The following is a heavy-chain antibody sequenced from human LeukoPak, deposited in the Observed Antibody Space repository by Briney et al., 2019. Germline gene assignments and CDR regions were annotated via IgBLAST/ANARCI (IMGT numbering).Heavy chain of an antibody. Sequence: ASVKVSCKASGYTFTSYYMHWVRQAPGQGLEWMGWINPNSGGTNYAQRFQGRVTMTRDTSISTAYMELNRLRSDDTAVYYCARDWGAYGYSWFDPWGQGTLATVSS. J-gene: IGHJ5*02. D-gene: IGHD5-12*01. CDR1: GYTFTSYY. CDR3: ARDWGAYGYSWFDP. V-gene: IGHV1-2*02. CDR2: INPNSGGT.